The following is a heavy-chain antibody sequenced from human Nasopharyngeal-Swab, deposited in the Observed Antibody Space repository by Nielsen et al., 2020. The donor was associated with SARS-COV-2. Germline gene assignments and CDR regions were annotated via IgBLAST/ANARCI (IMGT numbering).Heavy chain of an antibody. V-gene: IGHV3-30*03. J-gene: IGHJ5*02. CDR1: GFTFSSYG. CDR2: ISYDGSNK. Sequence: GGSLRLSCAASGFTFSSYGMHWVRQAPGKGLEWVAVISYDGSNKYYADSVKGRFTISRDNSKNTLYLQMNSLRAEDTAIYYCATRGALQGRSCLDPWGQGTLVTVSS. CDR3: ATRGALQGRSCLDP. D-gene: IGHD4-11*01.